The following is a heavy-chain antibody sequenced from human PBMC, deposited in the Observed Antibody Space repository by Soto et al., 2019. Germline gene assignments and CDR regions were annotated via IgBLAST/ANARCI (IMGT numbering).Heavy chain of an antibody. Sequence: KAGGSLRLSCAASGFTFSSYSMNWVRQAPGKGLEWVSSISSSSSYIYYADSVKGRFTISRDNAKNSLYLQMNSLRAEDTAVYYCARGVPHVDTAIEKPYYYYYGMDVWGQGTTVTVSS. V-gene: IGHV3-21*01. D-gene: IGHD5-18*01. J-gene: IGHJ6*02. CDR1: GFTFSSYS. CDR3: ARGVPHVDTAIEKPYYYYYGMDV. CDR2: ISSSSSYI.